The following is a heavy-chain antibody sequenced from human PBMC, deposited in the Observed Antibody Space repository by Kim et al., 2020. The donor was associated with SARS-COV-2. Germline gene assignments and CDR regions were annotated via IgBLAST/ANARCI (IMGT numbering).Heavy chain of an antibody. CDR2: ISGSGGST. D-gene: IGHD3-3*01. CDR3: AKDRRLYYDFWSGYDRPRDGMDV. V-gene: IGHV3-23*01. Sequence: GGSLRLSCAASGFTFSSYAMSWVRQAPGKGLEWVSAISGSGGSTYYADSVKGRFTISRDTSKNTLYLQMNSLRAEDTAVYYCAKDRRLYYDFWSGYDRPRDGMDVWGQGTTVTVSS. CDR1: GFTFSSYA. J-gene: IGHJ6*02.